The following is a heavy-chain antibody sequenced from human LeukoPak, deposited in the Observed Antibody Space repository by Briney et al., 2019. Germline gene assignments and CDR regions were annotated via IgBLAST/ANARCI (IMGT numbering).Heavy chain of an antibody. CDR2: ISSSSTI. Sequence: GGSLRLSCAASGFTFDDHGMSWVRQVPGKGLEWVSYISSSSTIYYADSVKGRFTISRDNAKNSLYLQMNSLRAEDTAVYYCARDYYYDSSGYSYFDYWGQGTLVTVSS. CDR1: GFTFDDHG. CDR3: ARDYYYDSSGYSYFDY. J-gene: IGHJ4*02. V-gene: IGHV3-69-1*01. D-gene: IGHD3-22*01.